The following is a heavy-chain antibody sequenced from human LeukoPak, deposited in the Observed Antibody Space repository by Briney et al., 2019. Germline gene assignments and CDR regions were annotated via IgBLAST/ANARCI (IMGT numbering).Heavy chain of an antibody. V-gene: IGHV3-30*03. J-gene: IGHJ4*02. Sequence: PGRSLRLSCAASGFAFSRYGMHWARQAPGKGLEGVALISHDGTNKNHADSVKGRFTISRDNSNNTLYLQMNSLRPEDTAVYYCARGPGALDYWGQGTLVTVSS. D-gene: IGHD2-2*01. CDR1: GFAFSRYG. CDR3: ARGPGALDY. CDR2: ISHDGTNK.